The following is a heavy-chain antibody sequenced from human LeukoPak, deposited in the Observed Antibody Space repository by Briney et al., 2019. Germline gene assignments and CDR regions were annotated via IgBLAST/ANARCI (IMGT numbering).Heavy chain of an antibody. V-gene: IGHV1-69*13. CDR3: ARGQSDYDSSGYRPYYYYGMDV. Sequence: SVKVSCKASGGTFSSYAISWVRQAPGQGLEWMGGIIPIFGTANYAQKFQGRVTITADESTSTAYMELSSLRSEDTAVYYCARGQSDYDSSGYRPYYYYGMDVWGQGTTVTVSS. J-gene: IGHJ6*02. D-gene: IGHD3-22*01. CDR2: IIPIFGTA. CDR1: GGTFSSYA.